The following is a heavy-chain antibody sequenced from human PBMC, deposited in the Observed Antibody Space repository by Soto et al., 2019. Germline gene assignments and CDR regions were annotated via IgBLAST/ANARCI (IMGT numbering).Heavy chain of an antibody. J-gene: IGHJ4*02. CDR2: IYSGGST. V-gene: IGHV3-66*01. CDR1: GFTVSSNY. D-gene: IGHD3-10*01. Sequence: EVQLVESGGGLVQPGGSLRLSCAASGFTVSSNYMSWVRQAPGKGLEWVSVIYSGGSTYYADSVKSRFTISRDNSKNTLYLQMNSLRAEDTAVYYCARGSGSYYTGIDYWGQGTLVTVSS. CDR3: ARGSGSYYTGIDY.